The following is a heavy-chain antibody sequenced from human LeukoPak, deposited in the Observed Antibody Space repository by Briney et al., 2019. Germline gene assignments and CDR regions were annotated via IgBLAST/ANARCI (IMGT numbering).Heavy chain of an antibody. Sequence: GGSLRLSCVGSGFTFSSYSINWVRQAPGKGLEWISYISSGSDTIKYADSVRGRYTISRDNAKDSVYLQMNSLRAEDTAVYYCARGPTMNAFDVWGQGTMVTVSS. CDR2: ISSGSDTI. J-gene: IGHJ3*01. D-gene: IGHD1-26*01. V-gene: IGHV3-48*01. CDR1: GFTFSSYS. CDR3: ARGPTMNAFDV.